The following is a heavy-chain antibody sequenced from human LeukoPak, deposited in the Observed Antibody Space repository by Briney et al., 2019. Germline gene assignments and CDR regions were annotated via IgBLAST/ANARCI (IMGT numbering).Heavy chain of an antibody. CDR1: GFTFNSYP. CDR3: ARDLREPPITIFGVVTQYYYYYYYMDV. J-gene: IGHJ6*03. D-gene: IGHD3-3*01. CDR2: IWYDRSDK. Sequence: GGSLRLSCAVSGFTFNSYPMHWVRQAPGKGLEWVAVIWYDRSDKYYPDSVRGRFTVSRDDSKNTLYLQMDSLRAEDTAVYYCARDLREPPITIFGVVTQYYYYYYYMDVWGKGTTVTVSS. V-gene: IGHV3-33*01.